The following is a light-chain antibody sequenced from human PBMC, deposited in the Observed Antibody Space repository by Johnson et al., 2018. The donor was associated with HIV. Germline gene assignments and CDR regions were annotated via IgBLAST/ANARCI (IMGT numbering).Light chain of an antibody. V-gene: IGLV1-51*01. CDR1: SSNVGNNY. CDR2: DNN. J-gene: IGLJ1*01. CDR3: GTWDSSLTVYV. Sequence: QSALTQPPSVSAAPGQKVTISCSGSSSNVGNNYVSWFQQLQGTAPKLLIYDNNERPSGIPDRFSGSKSCTSATLGITGLQTGDEADYYCGTWDSSLTVYVFGTWTKVTVL.